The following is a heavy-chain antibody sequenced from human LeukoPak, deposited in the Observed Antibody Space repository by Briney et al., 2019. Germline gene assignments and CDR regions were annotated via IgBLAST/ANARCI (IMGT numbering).Heavy chain of an antibody. CDR2: IYSGGST. CDR1: GFTVSSNY. J-gene: IGHJ4*02. Sequence: GGSLRLSCAASGFTVSSNYMSWVRQAPGKGLEWVSVIYSGGSTYYADSVKGRVTISRDNSKNALYLQMKSLTAEDTAVYYCARSITIFGVVDYWGQGTLVTVSP. D-gene: IGHD3-3*01. V-gene: IGHV3-66*02. CDR3: ARSITIFGVVDY.